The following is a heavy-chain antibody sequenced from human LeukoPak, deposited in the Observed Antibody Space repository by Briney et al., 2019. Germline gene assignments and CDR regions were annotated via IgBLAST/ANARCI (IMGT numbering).Heavy chain of an antibody. CDR2: INTNTGNP. Sequence: ASVKVSCKASGYTFIGYYIHWVRQAPGQGLEWMGRINTNTGNPTYAQGFTGRFVFSLDTSVSTAYLQINSLKAEDTAVYYCARGDRYSSTWYEGLFDYWGQGTLVTVSS. J-gene: IGHJ4*02. CDR1: GYTFIGYY. D-gene: IGHD6-13*01. CDR3: ARGDRYSSTWYEGLFDY. V-gene: IGHV7-4-1*02.